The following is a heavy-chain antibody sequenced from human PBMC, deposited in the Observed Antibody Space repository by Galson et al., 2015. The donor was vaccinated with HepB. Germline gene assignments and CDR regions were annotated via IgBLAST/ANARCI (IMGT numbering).Heavy chain of an antibody. J-gene: IGHJ4*02. CDR2: ISYDESNK. CDR3: AREHVVVTAISVDY. D-gene: IGHD2-21*02. V-gene: IGHV3-30-3*01. CDR1: GFTFSSYA. Sequence: SLRLSCAASGFTFSSYAMRWVRQAPGKGLEWVAVISYDESNKYYADSVRGRFTISRDNSKNTLYLQMNSLRAEDTAVYYCAREHVVVTAISVDYWGQGTLVTVSS.